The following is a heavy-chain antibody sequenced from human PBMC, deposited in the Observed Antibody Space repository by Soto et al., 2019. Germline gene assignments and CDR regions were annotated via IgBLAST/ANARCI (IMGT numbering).Heavy chain of an antibody. CDR1: GFTFSDYY. CDR2: ISSSGSTI. CDR3: ARDPNDFWSGYYYPYFDY. D-gene: IGHD3-3*01. V-gene: IGHV3-11*01. Sequence: GSLRLSCAASGFTFSDYYMSWIRQAPGKGLEWVSYISSSGSTIYYADSVKGRFTISRDNAKNSLYLQMNSLRAEDTAVYYCARDPNDFWSGYYYPYFDYWGQGTLVTVSS. J-gene: IGHJ4*02.